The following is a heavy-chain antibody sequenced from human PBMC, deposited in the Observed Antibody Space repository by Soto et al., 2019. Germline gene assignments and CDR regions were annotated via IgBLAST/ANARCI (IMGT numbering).Heavy chain of an antibody. CDR3: AKLVGDYSWGSNRYSYYFDY. V-gene: IGHV3-23*01. D-gene: IGHD3-16*02. J-gene: IGHJ4*02. CDR1: GFLFSSYA. Sequence: EVQLLESGGGLVQSGGSLRLSCAASGFLFSSYAKSWVRQAPGKGLEWVSGISGGGGSTYYADSVKGRFTISRDNHKNTLYLQMNSLRAEDTAVYFCAKLVGDYSWGSNRYSYYFDYWGQGALVTVSS. CDR2: ISGGGGST.